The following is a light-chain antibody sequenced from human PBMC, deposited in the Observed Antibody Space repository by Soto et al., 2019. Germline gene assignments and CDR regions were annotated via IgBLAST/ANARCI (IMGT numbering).Light chain of an antibody. CDR2: GAS. Sequence: EIVMTQSPATLSVSQGERATLSCRASQSVSSNLAWYQQQPGQAPRLRIYGASTRATGIPARFSGSGSGTEVTLTISSLQSEDFAVYSCQQYNNWPLYTFGQGTKLEIK. CDR1: QSVSSN. CDR3: QQYNNWPLYT. J-gene: IGKJ2*01. V-gene: IGKV3-15*01.